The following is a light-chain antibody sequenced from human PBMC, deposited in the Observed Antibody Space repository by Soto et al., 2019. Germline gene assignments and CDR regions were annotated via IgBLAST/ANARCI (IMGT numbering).Light chain of an antibody. Sequence: QSALTQPASLSGSPGQSITISCTGTRGDIGSYNSIAWYQQHPGKAPRVVIFGVTKRPSGISDRFSGSKSGYTASLTISGLQAEDEADYFCFSYAGSSTWVFGGGTKLTVL. CDR3: FSYAGSSTWV. CDR2: GVT. J-gene: IGLJ3*02. V-gene: IGLV2-23*02. CDR1: RGDIGSYNS.